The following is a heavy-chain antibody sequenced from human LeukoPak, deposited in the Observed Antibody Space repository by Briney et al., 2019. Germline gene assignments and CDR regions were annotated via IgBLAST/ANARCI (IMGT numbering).Heavy chain of an antibody. D-gene: IGHD3-10*01. CDR2: IKSKTDGGTK. J-gene: IGHJ4*02. CDR3: TTELVSYYGSGSTVDY. Sequence: GGSLRLSCAASGFTFSNAWMSWVRQAPGKGLEWVGRIKSKTDGGTKDYAEPVKGRFTISRDDSKNTLYLQMNSLKTEDTAVSYCTTELVSYYGSGSTVDYWGQGTLVTVSS. V-gene: IGHV3-15*01. CDR1: GFTFSNAW.